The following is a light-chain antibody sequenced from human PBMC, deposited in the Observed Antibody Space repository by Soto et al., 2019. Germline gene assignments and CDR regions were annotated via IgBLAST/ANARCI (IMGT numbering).Light chain of an antibody. J-gene: IGKJ2*01. CDR2: GAS. Sequence: EIVMTQSPATLSVSPGERATLSCRASQSVSSNLAWYQQKPGQAPRLLIYGASTRTTGIPARFSGSGSGTEFTITISRLQYEDFAVYYCQQYNNWPYTFGQGTKLEI. CDR1: QSVSSN. V-gene: IGKV3-15*01. CDR3: QQYNNWPYT.